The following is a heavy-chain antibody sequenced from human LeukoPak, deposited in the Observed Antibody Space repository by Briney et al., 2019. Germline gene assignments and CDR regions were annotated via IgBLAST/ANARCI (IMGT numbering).Heavy chain of an antibody. D-gene: IGHD3-22*01. V-gene: IGHV1-69*05. J-gene: IGHJ4*02. CDR3: ARVEYYYDSSGPYHY. Sequence: GASVKVSCKASGYTFTSYYMHWVRQAPGQGLEWMGRIIPIFGTANYAQKFQGRVTITTDESTSTAYMELSSLRSEDTAVYYCARVEYYYDSSGPYHYWGQGTLVTVSS. CDR2: IIPIFGTA. CDR1: GYTFTSYY.